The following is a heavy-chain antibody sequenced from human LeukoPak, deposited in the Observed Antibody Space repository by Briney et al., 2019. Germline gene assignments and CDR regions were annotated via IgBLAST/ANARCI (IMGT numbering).Heavy chain of an antibody. V-gene: IGHV1-8*01. CDR2: MNPNSGNT. Sequence: ASVKVSCKASGYAFTSYDINWVRQATGQGLEWMGWMNPNSGNTGYAQKFQGRVTMTRNTSISTAYMELSCLRSEDTAVYYCARFSSGFRPKDFDPWGQGTLVTVSS. J-gene: IGHJ5*02. D-gene: IGHD3-22*01. CDR1: GYAFTSYD. CDR3: ARFSSGFRPKDFDP.